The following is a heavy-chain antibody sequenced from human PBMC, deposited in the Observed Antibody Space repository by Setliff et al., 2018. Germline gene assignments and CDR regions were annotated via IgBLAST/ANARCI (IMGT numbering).Heavy chain of an antibody. J-gene: IGHJ4*02. V-gene: IGHV3-21*04. D-gene: IGHD6-13*01. CDR2: ISPSSSHI. CDR3: AKDGSGSYDYLDY. Sequence: GGSLRLSCAASGFTFSTYSLIWVRQAPGTGLEWVSSISPSSSHIYYADSAEGRFTISRDNAKNTLYLQMNSLRAEDTAVYYCAKDGSGSYDYLDYWGQGTLVTVSS. CDR1: GFTFSTYS.